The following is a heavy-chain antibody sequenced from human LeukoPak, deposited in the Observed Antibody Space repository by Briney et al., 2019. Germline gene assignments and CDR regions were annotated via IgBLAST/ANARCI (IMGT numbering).Heavy chain of an antibody. CDR2: VSGSGAYT. D-gene: IGHD6-19*01. CDR1: GFTFSSYA. CDR3: ASEETTNGGWTPNY. V-gene: IGHV3-23*01. J-gene: IGHJ4*02. Sequence: GGSLRLSCAASGFTFSSYAISWVRQAPGEGLEWVSAVSGSGAYTYYADSVKGRFTISRDNSKNTLHLQMNSLRAEDTAVYYCASEETTNGGWTPNYWGQGTLVIVSS.